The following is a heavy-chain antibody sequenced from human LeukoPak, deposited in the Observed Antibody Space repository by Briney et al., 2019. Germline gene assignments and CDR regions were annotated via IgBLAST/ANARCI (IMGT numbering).Heavy chain of an antibody. V-gene: IGHV3-7*01. D-gene: IGHD2-2*01. Sequence: GGSLRLSCAASGFTFSNSWMTWVRQAPGKGLEWVANIKEDGSEKYYLGSVKGRFTISRDNAKNSLYLQMNSLRAEDTAVYYCAKDREDIVVVPAALRYWGQGTLVTVSS. CDR1: GFTFSNSW. CDR2: IKEDGSEK. J-gene: IGHJ4*02. CDR3: AKDREDIVVVPAALRY.